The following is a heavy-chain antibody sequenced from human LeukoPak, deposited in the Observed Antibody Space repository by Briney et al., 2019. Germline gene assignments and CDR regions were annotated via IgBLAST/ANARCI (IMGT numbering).Heavy chain of an antibody. Sequence: GGSLRLSCAASGFTFSSYAMSWVRQAPGKGLEWVSAISGSGGSTYYADSVKGRFTIPRDNSKNTLYLQMNSLRAEDTAVYYCARVSVGRYYFDNWGQGTPVTVS. J-gene: IGHJ4*02. CDR2: ISGSGGST. CDR3: ARVSVGRYYFDN. CDR1: GFTFSSYA. D-gene: IGHD3-3*02. V-gene: IGHV3-23*01.